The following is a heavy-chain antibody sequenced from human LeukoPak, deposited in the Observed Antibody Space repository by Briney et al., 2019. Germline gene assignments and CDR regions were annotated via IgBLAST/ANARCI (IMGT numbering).Heavy chain of an antibody. CDR1: GYTFTGYY. V-gene: IGHV1-2*04. CDR2: INPNSGGT. CDR3: AREGGGYSGYDLTDYYYYGMDV. J-gene: IGHJ6*02. D-gene: IGHD5-12*01. Sequence: ASVKVSCKASGYTFTGYYMHWVRQAPGQGLEWMGWINPNSGGTNYAQKFQGWVTMTRDTSISTAYMELSRLRSDDTAVYYCAREGGGYSGYDLTDYYYYGMDVWGQGTTVTVSS.